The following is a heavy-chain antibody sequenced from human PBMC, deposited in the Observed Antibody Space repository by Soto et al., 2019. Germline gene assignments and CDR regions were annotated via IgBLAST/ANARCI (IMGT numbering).Heavy chain of an antibody. CDR2: INPNSGGT. J-gene: IGHJ6*02. CDR3: ARTCSGGSCYSSYYYGMDV. D-gene: IGHD2-15*01. CDR1: PYTFTDFY. Sequence: SGKGSCKAFPYTFTDFYIHWVRQAPGQGLEWMGRINPNSGGTNSPQKFQGRVTMTRDTSINTAYMELSSLRSDDTAVYYCARTCSGGSCYSSYYYGMDVWGQGTTVTVSS. V-gene: IGHV1-2*02.